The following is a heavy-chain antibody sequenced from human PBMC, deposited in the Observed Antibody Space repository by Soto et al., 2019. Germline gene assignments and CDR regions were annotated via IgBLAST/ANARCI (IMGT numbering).Heavy chain of an antibody. Sequence: EVHLVQSGGGLVQPGESLSISCVASGFTFNDYSMHWVRQTPGKGLEWVAAISNRGSSVYYADSVKGRFTISRDKSTKTLSLHMHTLRVEDTAVYFCAKAFCDADTCFPCESWGQGTPVAVSP. J-gene: IGHJ4*02. CDR2: ISNRGSSV. V-gene: IGHV3-23*04. D-gene: IGHD2-21*02. CDR1: GFTFNDYS. CDR3: AKAFCDADTCFPCES.